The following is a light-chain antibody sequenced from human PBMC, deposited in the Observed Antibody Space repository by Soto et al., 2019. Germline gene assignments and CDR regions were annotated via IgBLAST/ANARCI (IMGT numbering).Light chain of an antibody. J-gene: IGKJ5*01. CDR1: QSVSYN. Sequence: EIVMTQSPATLSVSPGERATLSCRASQSVSYNLAWYQQKPGQGPRLLIYGAFTRATGIPARFRGSGSGTEFTLTISSLQSEDFAVYYCQQYGSSPPITFGQGTRLEIK. CDR2: GAF. V-gene: IGKV3-15*01. CDR3: QQYGSSPPIT.